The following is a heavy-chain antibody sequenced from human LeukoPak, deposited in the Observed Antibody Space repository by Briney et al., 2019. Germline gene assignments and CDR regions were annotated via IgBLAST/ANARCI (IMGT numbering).Heavy chain of an antibody. CDR2: IYYSGST. CDR1: GGSISSSSYY. Sequence: SETLSLTCTVSGGSISSSSYYWGWIRQPPGKGLEWIGSIYYSGSTNYNPSLKSRVTISVDTSKNQFSLKLSSVTAADTAVYYCARYKQQLVPPGWFDPWGQGTLVTVSS. CDR3: ARYKQQLVPPGWFDP. D-gene: IGHD6-13*01. V-gene: IGHV4-39*07. J-gene: IGHJ5*02.